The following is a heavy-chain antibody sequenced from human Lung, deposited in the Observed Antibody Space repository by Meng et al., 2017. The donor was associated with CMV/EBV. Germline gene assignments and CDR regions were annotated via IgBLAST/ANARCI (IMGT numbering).Heavy chain of an antibody. D-gene: IGHD6-13*01. CDR3: ATDGGAAAGTTPRGP. CDR1: GFTFSSYA. V-gene: IGHV3-30*04. Sequence: GGSLRLXCAASGFTFSSYAMHWVRQAPGKGLEWVAVISYDGSNKYYADSVKGRFTISRDNSKNTLYLQMNSLRAEDTAVYYCATDGGAAAGTTPRGPWGQGTLVTVSS. J-gene: IGHJ5*02. CDR2: ISYDGSNK.